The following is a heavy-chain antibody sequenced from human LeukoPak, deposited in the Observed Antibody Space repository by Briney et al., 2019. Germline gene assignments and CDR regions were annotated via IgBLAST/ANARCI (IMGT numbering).Heavy chain of an antibody. D-gene: IGHD3-22*01. CDR3: ARVMLANYYDSSGYHDY. CDR2: IIPILGIA. J-gene: IGHJ4*02. Sequence: SVKVSCKASGYTFTGYYMHWVRQAPGQGLEWMGRIIPILGIANYAQKFQGRVTITADKSTSTAYMELSSLRSEDTAVYYCARVMLANYYDSSGYHDYWGQGTLVTVSS. CDR1: GYTFTGYY. V-gene: IGHV1-69*04.